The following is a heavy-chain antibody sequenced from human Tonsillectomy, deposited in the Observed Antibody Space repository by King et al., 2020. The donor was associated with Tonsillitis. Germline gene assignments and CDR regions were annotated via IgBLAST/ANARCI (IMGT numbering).Heavy chain of an antibody. J-gene: IGHJ3*02. D-gene: IGHD3-10*01. V-gene: IGHV3-23*03. Sequence: VQLVESGGGLEQPGGSLRLSCAASGFTFNSYAMSWVRQAPGKGLEWVSIIYSGGTDTYYADSVKGRFPISRDNSKNTLYLQMNSLRADDTAVYYCAKDLRGGSGPDGFHIWGQGTMVTVSS. CDR3: AKDLRGGSGPDGFHI. CDR1: GFTFNSYA. CDR2: IYSGGTDT.